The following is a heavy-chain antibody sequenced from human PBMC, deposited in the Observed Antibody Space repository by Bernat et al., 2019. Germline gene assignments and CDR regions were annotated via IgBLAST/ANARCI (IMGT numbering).Heavy chain of an antibody. CDR3: ASFYGSGSYYVDY. CDR2: IYSGGAT. Sequence: EVQLVETGGGLIQPGGSLRLSCAASGLTVSSNYMSWVRQTPGKGLEWVSVIYSGGATYYEDSVKGRFTISRDNSKNTLYLQMNSLRAEDTAVYYCASFYGSGSYYVDYWGQGTLVTVSS. D-gene: IGHD3-10*01. J-gene: IGHJ4*02. V-gene: IGHV3-53*02. CDR1: GLTVSSNY.